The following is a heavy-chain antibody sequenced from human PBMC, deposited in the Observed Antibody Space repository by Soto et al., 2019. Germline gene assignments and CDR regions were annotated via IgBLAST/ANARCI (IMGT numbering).Heavy chain of an antibody. V-gene: IGHV1-69*13. Sequence: SVKVSCKASGGTFSSYAISWVRQAPGQGLEWMGGIIPIFGTANYAQKFQGRVTITADESTSTAYMELSSLRSEDTAVYYCARDLGYCSSTSCYHYYYYGMEVWGQGTTVTVSS. CDR3: ARDLGYCSSTSCYHYYYYGMEV. J-gene: IGHJ6*02. CDR1: GGTFSSYA. D-gene: IGHD2-2*01. CDR2: IIPIFGTA.